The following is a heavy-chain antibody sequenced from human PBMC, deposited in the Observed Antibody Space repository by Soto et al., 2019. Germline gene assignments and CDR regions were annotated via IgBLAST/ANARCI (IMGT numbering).Heavy chain of an antibody. CDR1: GFTFSNAW. J-gene: IGHJ4*02. Sequence: GGSLRLSCAASGFTFSNAWMSWVRQAPGKGLEWVGRIKSKTDGGTTDYAAPVKGRFTISRDDSKNTLYLQMNSLKTEDTAVYYCTTDRMTTVTTWFDYWGQGTLVTVSS. CDR2: IKSKTDGGTT. V-gene: IGHV3-15*01. CDR3: TTDRMTTVTTWFDY. D-gene: IGHD4-17*01.